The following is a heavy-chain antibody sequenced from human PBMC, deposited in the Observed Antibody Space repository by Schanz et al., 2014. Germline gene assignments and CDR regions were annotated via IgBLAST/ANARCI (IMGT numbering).Heavy chain of an antibody. J-gene: IGHJ4*02. CDR3: ARYTGAYFDY. D-gene: IGHD1-26*01. Sequence: QVQLQESGPGLVKPSETLSLTCTVSGGSINNYFWTWIRQPAGKGLEWIGRIYSNGISHYNPSLESRVTMAVVRSKNKFSMRRSSVTAADTAVYYCARYTGAYFDYWGQGTLVTVSS. V-gene: IGHV4-4*07. CDR2: IYSNGIS. CDR1: GGSINNYF.